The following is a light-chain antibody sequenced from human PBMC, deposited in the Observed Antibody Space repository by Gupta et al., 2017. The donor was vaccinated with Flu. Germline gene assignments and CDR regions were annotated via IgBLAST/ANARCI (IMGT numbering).Light chain of an antibody. V-gene: IGKV1-39*01. CDR1: QSIDIY. Sequence: DRVTITCRASQSIDIYLHWYQQKPGTAPKLPLYDAYSLQSGVPSRFSGGGSGTDFTLTISSLQPEDFATYYCQQSYSTPLFTFGPGTKVDMK. CDR2: DAY. CDR3: QQSYSTPLFT. J-gene: IGKJ3*01.